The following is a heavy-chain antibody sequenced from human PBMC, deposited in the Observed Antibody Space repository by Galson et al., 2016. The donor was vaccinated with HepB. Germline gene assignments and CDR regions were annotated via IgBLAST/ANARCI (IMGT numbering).Heavy chain of an antibody. D-gene: IGHD5-12*01. J-gene: IGHJ4*02. CDR1: GDTFSRYG. Sequence: SVKVSCKASGDTFSRYGMGWVRQAPGRGLEWMGGIIPFFGTANYAQNFEDRVTINADKSTSTAYMELSSLRYEDTAAYYCARVRVDYFDYWGQGTLVTVSS. CDR2: IIPFFGTA. CDR3: ARVRVDYFDY. V-gene: IGHV1-69*06.